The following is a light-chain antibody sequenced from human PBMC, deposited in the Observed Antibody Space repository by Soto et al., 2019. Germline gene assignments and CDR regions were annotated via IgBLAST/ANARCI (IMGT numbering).Light chain of an antibody. CDR1: SSDIGGYNF. J-gene: IGLJ1*01. V-gene: IGLV2-14*01. CDR3: SSYTSGSAFYV. CDR2: GVD. Sequence: QSVLTQPASVSGSPGQSITISCTGTSSDIGGYNFVSWYQQHPGKAPKLMIYGVDNRPSGISYRFSASKSDNTASLTISGLQAEDEADYYCSSYTSGSAFYVFGTGTKLTVL.